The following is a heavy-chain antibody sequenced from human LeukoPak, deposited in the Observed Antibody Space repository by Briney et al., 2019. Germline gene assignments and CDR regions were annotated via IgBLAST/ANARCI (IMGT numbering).Heavy chain of an antibody. Sequence: GASVKVSCKASGYTFTGYYMHWVRQAPGQGLEWMGWINTNSGGTNYAQKFQGRVTMTRDTSISTAYMELSRLRSDDTAVYYCARGPMVRGVITTTGFDPWGQGTLVTVSA. D-gene: IGHD3-10*01. CDR1: GYTFTGYY. CDR2: INTNSGGT. CDR3: ARGPMVRGVITTTGFDP. V-gene: IGHV1-2*02. J-gene: IGHJ5*02.